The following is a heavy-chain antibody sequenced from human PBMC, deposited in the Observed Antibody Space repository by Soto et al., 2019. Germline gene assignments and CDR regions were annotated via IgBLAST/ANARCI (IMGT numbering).Heavy chain of an antibody. J-gene: IGHJ3*02. D-gene: IGHD1-26*01. CDR3: AKPRSGSSYVAFDI. CDR1: GFTFNSYV. CDR2: ITGGGGST. V-gene: IGHV3-23*01. Sequence: EVQLLESGGGLVQPGGSLRLSCVASGFTFNSYVMNWVRQAPGKGLEWVSAITGGGGSTYYADSLKGRFTISRDNSKNTLFLQMNSLRAVDTAVYYCAKPRSGSSYVAFDIWGQGTVVTVSS.